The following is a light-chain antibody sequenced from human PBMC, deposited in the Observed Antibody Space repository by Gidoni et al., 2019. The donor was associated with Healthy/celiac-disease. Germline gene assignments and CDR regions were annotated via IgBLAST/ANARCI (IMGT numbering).Light chain of an antibody. CDR3: QQSYSTPVE. CDR2: AAS. CDR1: QSISSY. J-gene: IGKJ1*01. V-gene: IGKV1-39*01. Sequence: DIQMPQSPSSLSASVGDRVTITCRASQSISSYLNWYQQKPGKAPKLLIYAASSLQSGVPSRFSGSVSGTDFTLTISSLQPEDFATYYCQQSYSTPVEFXQXTKVEIK.